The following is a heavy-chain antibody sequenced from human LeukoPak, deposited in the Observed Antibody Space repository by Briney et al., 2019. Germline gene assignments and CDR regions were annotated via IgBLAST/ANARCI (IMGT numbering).Heavy chain of an antibody. D-gene: IGHD3-10*01. V-gene: IGHV1-2*06. CDR3: AREAGPYGSGSYQEYYFDY. Sequence: VASVKVSCKASEYTFTGYYMHWVRQAPGQGLEWMGRINPNSGGTNYAQKFQGRVTMTRDTSISTAYMELSRLRSGDTAVYYCAREAGPYGSGSYQEYYFDYWGQGTLVTVSS. CDR2: INPNSGGT. J-gene: IGHJ4*02. CDR1: EYTFTGYY.